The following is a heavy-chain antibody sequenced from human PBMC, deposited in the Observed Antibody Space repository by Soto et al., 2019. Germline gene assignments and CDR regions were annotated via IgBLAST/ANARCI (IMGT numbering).Heavy chain of an antibody. J-gene: IGHJ4*02. CDR1: GFTFSSYS. V-gene: IGHV3-21*01. D-gene: IGHD1-26*01. CDR2: ISSSSSYI. CDR3: AREAGATSIDY. Sequence: EVQLVESGGGLVKPGGTLRLSCAASGFTFSSYSMNWVRQAPGKGLEWVSSISSSSSYIYYADSVKGRFTISRDNAKNSLYLQTNSLRAEDTAVYYCAREAGATSIDYWGQGTLVTVSS.